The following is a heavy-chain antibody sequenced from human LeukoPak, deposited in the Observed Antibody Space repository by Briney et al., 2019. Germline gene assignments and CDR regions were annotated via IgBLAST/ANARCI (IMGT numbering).Heavy chain of an antibody. Sequence: ASVKVSCKASGYTFTSYGISWVRQAPGQGLEWMGWISAYNGNTNYAQKLQGRVTMTTDTSTGTAYMELRSLRSDDTAVYYCARALGYCSSTSCVNWFDPWGQGTLVTVSS. CDR1: GYTFTSYG. D-gene: IGHD2-2*01. CDR2: ISAYNGNT. J-gene: IGHJ5*02. CDR3: ARALGYCSSTSCVNWFDP. V-gene: IGHV1-18*01.